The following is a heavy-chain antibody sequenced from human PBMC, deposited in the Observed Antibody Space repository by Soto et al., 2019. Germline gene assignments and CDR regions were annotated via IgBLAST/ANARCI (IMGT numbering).Heavy chain of an antibody. Sequence: QVQLVESGGGVVQPGRSLRLSCAASGFSFSSYGMHWVRQAPGKGLEWVAVISYDGRNKYYGDSVKGRFTISRDDSKNTLYLQMNSMRGEDTALYYCAKDVSEGSETYSYYYYYMDVWGKGTTVTVSS. D-gene: IGHD3-10*01. CDR1: GFSFSSYG. V-gene: IGHV3-30*18. CDR2: ISYDGRNK. J-gene: IGHJ6*03. CDR3: AKDVSEGSETYSYYYYYMDV.